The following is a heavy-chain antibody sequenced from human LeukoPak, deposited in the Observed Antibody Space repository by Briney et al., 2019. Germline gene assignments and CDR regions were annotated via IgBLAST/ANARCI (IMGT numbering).Heavy chain of an antibody. D-gene: IGHD5-12*01. CDR2: IKSKTDGGTT. CDR3: TTEWFDSGYDWKRWFDP. CDR1: GFTFSNAW. V-gene: IGHV3-15*01. Sequence: GGSLRLSCAASGFTFSNAWMSWVRQAPGKGLEWVGRIKSKTDGGTTDYAAPVKGRFTVSRDDSKNTLYLQMNSLKTEDTAVYYCTTEWFDSGYDWKRWFDPWGQGTLVTVSS. J-gene: IGHJ5*02.